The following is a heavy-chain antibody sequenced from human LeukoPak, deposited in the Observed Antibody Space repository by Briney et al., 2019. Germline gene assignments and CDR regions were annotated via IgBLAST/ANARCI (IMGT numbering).Heavy chain of an antibody. CDR1: GFTFSSYA. Sequence: TGGSLRLSCVASGFTFSSYAMSWVRQAPGKGLDWVSAISGSGVTTHYAGSVEGRFSISRDNSKNTLYLQMNSLRAEDTALYYCAKKVVVGATSPYSDFQDWGQGTLVTVSS. CDR2: ISGSGVTT. V-gene: IGHV3-23*01. D-gene: IGHD1-26*01. CDR3: AKKVVVGATSPYSDFQD. J-gene: IGHJ1*01.